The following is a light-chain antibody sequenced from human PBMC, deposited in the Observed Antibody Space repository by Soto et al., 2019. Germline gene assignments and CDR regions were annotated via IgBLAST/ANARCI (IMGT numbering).Light chain of an antibody. CDR2: SSS. J-gene: IGKJ5*01. Sequence: EIVLTQSPATLSLSPGERATLSCRASQSVSSYLAWYQQKPGQAPRLLIYSSSSRAAGVSDRFSGSGSGTDFSLTITRLEPEDFAVYFCQQYGSSPITFGQGTRLEIK. CDR1: QSVSSY. CDR3: QQYGSSPIT. V-gene: IGKV3-20*01.